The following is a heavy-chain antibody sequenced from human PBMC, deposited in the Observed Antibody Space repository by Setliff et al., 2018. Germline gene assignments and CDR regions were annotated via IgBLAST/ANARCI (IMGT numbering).Heavy chain of an antibody. V-gene: IGHV3-21*01. D-gene: IGHD3-22*01. CDR1: GFTFSTYS. J-gene: IGHJ4*02. CDR2: ISPSSSHI. Sequence: GGSLRLSCAASGFTFSTYSLIWVRQAPGTGLEWVSSISPSSSHIYYADSAEGRFTISRDNSKNTLYLQMSSLRAEDSAIYYCAKDAYDSSGYGGHYFDYWGQGALVTVSS. CDR3: AKDAYDSSGYGGHYFDY.